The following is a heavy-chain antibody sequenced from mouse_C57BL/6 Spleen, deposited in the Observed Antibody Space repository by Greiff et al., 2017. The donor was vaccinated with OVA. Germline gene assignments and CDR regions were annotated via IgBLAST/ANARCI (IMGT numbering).Heavy chain of an antibody. V-gene: IGHV1-18*01. CDR3: ARRVIYYGYDDYAMDY. D-gene: IGHD2-2*01. CDR1: GYTFTDYN. CDR2: INPNNGGT. J-gene: IGHJ4*01. Sequence: EVNLVESGPELVKPGASVKIPCKASGYTFTDYNMDWVKQSHGKSLEWIGDINPNNGGTIYNQKFKGKATLTVDKSSSTAYMELSSLTSEDTAVYYCARRVIYYGYDDYAMDYWGQGTSVTVSS.